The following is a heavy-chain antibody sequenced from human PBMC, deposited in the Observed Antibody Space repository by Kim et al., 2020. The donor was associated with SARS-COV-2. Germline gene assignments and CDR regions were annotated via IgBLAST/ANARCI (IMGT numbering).Heavy chain of an antibody. D-gene: IGHD3-22*01. CDR3: ARDRPRGYYDSSGYYIRYFDY. Sequence: SETLSLTCTVSGGSISSYYWSWIRQPPGKGLEWIGYIYYSGSTNYNPPLKSRVTISVDTSKNQFSLKLSSVTAADTAVYYCARDRPRGYYDSSGYYIRYFDYGGPGTLVTVAS. CDR1: GGSISSYY. J-gene: IGHJ4*03. CDR2: IYYSGST. V-gene: IGHV4-59*01.